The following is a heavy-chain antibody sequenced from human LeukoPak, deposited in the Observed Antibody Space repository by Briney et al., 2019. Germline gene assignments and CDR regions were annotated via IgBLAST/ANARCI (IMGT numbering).Heavy chain of an antibody. CDR3: ARDQSSGWYVDY. J-gene: IGHJ4*02. CDR2: INPNSGGT. Sequence: ASVKVSCKASGYTFTGYYMHWVRQAPGRGLEWMGWINPNSGGTNYAQKFQGRVTMTRDTSISTAYMELSRLRSDDTAVYYCARDQSSGWYVDYWGQGTLVTVSS. V-gene: IGHV1-2*02. D-gene: IGHD6-19*01. CDR1: GYTFTGYY.